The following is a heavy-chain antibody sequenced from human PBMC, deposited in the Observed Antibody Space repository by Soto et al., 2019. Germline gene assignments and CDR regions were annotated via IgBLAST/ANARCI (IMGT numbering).Heavy chain of an antibody. CDR3: ARASPVVTDV. Sequence: QVQLQESGPGLVKPSQTLSLTCTVSGGSISSGDYYWSWMRQPPGKGLEWIGYIYYSGSTYYNPSPKSRVTISVDTSKNQFSLKLSSVTAADTAVYYCARASPVVTDVWGQGTTVTVSS. J-gene: IGHJ6*02. CDR2: IYYSGST. D-gene: IGHD5-18*01. CDR1: GGSISSGDYY. V-gene: IGHV4-30-4*01.